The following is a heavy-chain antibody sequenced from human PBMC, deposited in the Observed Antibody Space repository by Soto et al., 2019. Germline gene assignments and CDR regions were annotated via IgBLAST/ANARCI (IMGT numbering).Heavy chain of an antibody. J-gene: IGHJ4*02. D-gene: IGHD2-2*01. Sequence: PGGSLRLSCAASGSTFSSYAMHWVRQAPGKGLEWVAVISYDGSNKYSADSVKGRFTISRDNSKNTLYLQMNSLRAEDTAVYYCARDLGYCSSTSCPGPGYWGQGTLVTVSS. CDR1: GSTFSSYA. CDR2: ISYDGSNK. CDR3: ARDLGYCSSTSCPGPGY. V-gene: IGHV3-30-3*01.